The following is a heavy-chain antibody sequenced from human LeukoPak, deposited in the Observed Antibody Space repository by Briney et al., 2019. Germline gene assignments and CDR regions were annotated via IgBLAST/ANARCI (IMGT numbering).Heavy chain of an antibody. CDR1: ENSITSDYY. J-gene: IGHJ4*02. CDR2: IYHSGST. D-gene: IGHD4-17*01. Sequence: PSETLSLTCTVSENSITSDYYWAWIRQPPGKGLEWIGSIYHSGSTNYNPSLTSRVTISVDPSKNQFSLNLSSVTAADTAVYYCARILGYGDYVRYFDYWGQGTLVTVSS. V-gene: IGHV4-38-2*02. CDR3: ARILGYGDYVRYFDY.